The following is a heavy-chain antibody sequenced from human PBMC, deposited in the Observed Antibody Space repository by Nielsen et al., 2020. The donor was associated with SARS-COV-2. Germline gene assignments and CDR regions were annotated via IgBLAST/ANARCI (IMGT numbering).Heavy chain of an antibody. V-gene: IGHV4-59*08. CDR2: IYYSGST. D-gene: IGHD2-2*01. CDR1: GGSISSYY. J-gene: IGHJ6*02. Sequence: SETLSLTCTVSGGSISSYYWSWIRQPPGKGLEWIGYIYYSGSTNYNPSLKSRVTISVDTSKNQFSLTVSSVTAADTAVYYCARVRCSGTRCSNLFYYHYGMDVWGQGTTVTVSS. CDR3: ARVRCSGTRCSNLFYYHYGMDV.